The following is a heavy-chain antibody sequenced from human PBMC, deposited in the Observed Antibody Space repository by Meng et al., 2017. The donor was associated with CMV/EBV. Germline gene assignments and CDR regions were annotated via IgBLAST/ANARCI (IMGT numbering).Heavy chain of an antibody. V-gene: IGHV1-8*01. Sequence: ASVKVSCKASGYTFTSYDINWVRQATGQGLEWMGWMNPNSGNTGYAQKFQGRVTMTRNTSISTAYMELSSLRSDDTAVYYCARSSPSLPSGGGDSYDAFDIWGQGTMVTVSS. CDR1: GYTFTSYD. CDR2: MNPNSGNT. D-gene: IGHD2-21*01. CDR3: ARSSPSLPSGGGDSYDAFDI. J-gene: IGHJ3*02.